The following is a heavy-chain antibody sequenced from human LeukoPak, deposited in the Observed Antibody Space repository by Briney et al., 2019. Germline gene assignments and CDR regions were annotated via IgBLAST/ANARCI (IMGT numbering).Heavy chain of an antibody. CDR2: ISSSSSYI. Sequence: GGSLRLSCAASGFTFSSYSMNWVRQAPGKGLEWVSSISSSSSYIYYADSVKGRFTISRDNAKNSLYLQMNSLRAEDTAVYYCARDLRYYDFWSGFATNAFDIWGQGTMVTVSS. J-gene: IGHJ3*02. CDR1: GFTFSSYS. D-gene: IGHD3-3*01. V-gene: IGHV3-21*01. CDR3: ARDLRYYDFWSGFATNAFDI.